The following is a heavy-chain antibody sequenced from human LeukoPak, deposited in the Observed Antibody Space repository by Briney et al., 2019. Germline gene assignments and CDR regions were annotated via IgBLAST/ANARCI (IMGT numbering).Heavy chain of an antibody. V-gene: IGHV4-31*03. D-gene: IGHD6-13*01. CDR1: GGSISSGDYY. J-gene: IGHJ4*02. CDR3: ARASSSWHRFDY. CDR2: IYYSGST. Sequence: SETLSLTCTVSGGSISSGDYYWSWIRQHPGKGLEWIGYIYYSGSTYYNPSLKSRVTISVDTSKNHFSLNLNSVTAADTAVYYCARASSSWHRFDYWGQGTLVTVSS.